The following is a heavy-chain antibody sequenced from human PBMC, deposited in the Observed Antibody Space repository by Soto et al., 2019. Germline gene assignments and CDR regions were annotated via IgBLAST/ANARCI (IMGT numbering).Heavy chain of an antibody. CDR3: ARDPTIWSWGYYYGMDV. D-gene: IGHD3-3*01. J-gene: IGHJ6*04. CDR2: INAGNGNT. V-gene: IGHV1-3*01. Sequence: ASVKVSCKASGYTFTSYAIHWVRQAPGQRLEWMGWINAGNGNTKYSQKFQGRVTITRDTSASTAYMELSSLRSEDTAVYYCARDPTIWSWGYYYGMDVRGKGTTVTVSS. CDR1: GYTFTSYA.